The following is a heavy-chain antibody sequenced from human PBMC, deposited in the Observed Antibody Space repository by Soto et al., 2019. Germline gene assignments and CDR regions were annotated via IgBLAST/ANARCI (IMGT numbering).Heavy chain of an antibody. CDR2: IIPIFGTA. Sequence: SVKVSCKASGGTFSSYAISWVRQAPGQGLEWMGGIIPIFGTANYAQKFQGRVTITADKSTSTAYMELSSLRSEDTAVYYCARGQGYCSSTSCLSPHYYYYGMDVWGQGTTVTVSS. V-gene: IGHV1-69*06. D-gene: IGHD2-2*01. CDR3: ARGQGYCSSTSCLSPHYYYYGMDV. J-gene: IGHJ6*02. CDR1: GGTFSSYA.